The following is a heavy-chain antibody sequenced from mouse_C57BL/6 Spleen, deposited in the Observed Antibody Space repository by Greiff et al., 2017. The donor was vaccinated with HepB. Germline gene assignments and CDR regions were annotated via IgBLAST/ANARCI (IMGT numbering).Heavy chain of an antibody. CDR1: GYTFTSYW. D-gene: IGHD2-2*01. Sequence: QVQLQQSGAELVRPGTSVKLSCKASGYTFTSYWMHWVKQRPGQGLEWIGVIDPSDSYTNYNQKFKGKATLTVDTSSSTAYMQLSSLTSEDSAVYYCARVGGYAWFAYWGQGTLVTVSA. CDR3: ARVGGYAWFAY. J-gene: IGHJ3*01. CDR2: IDPSDSYT. V-gene: IGHV1-59*01.